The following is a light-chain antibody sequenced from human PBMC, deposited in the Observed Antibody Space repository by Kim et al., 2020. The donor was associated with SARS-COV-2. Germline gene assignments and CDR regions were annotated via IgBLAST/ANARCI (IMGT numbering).Light chain of an antibody. CDR1: QNINTN. V-gene: IGKV3-15*01. J-gene: IGKJ4*01. Sequence: EIVMKQSPATLSVSPGERATLSCRASQNINTNLAWFQQKAGQAPRLLIYGASNRATDIPARFSGSGSGTEFTLTISSLQSEDFAVYYCQQNNNWPITFGGGTKVDIK. CDR2: GAS. CDR3: QQNNNWPIT.